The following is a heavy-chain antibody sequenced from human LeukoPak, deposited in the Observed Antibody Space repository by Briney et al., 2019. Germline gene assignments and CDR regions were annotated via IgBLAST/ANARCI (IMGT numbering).Heavy chain of an antibody. V-gene: IGHV3-7*01. CDR3: ARDGDDYVWGSYRNSNWFDP. CDR2: IKEDGSDK. J-gene: IGHJ5*02. CDR1: GFTFNTYW. D-gene: IGHD3-16*02. Sequence: GGSLRLSCTASGFTFNTYWMGWVRQAPGKGLEWVADIKEDGSDKYSVDSVKGRFTISRDISKNTLYLQMNSLRAEDTAVYYCARDGDDYVWGSYRNSNWFDPWGQGTLVTVSS.